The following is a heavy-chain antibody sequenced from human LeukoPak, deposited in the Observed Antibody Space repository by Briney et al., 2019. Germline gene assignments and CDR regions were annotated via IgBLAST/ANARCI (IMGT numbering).Heavy chain of an antibody. CDR1: GVSISPYY. CDR3: ARRDTAMVFGY. V-gene: IGHV4-4*09. CDR2: IHTSGSN. J-gene: IGHJ4*02. D-gene: IGHD5-18*01. Sequence: SETLSLTCAVSGVSISPYYWAWIRQPPGKGLEWIGYIHTSGSNNQYPSLKSRVTISVDKSKNHLSLRLTSVTAADTAVYYCARRDTAMVFGYWGQGTLVTVSS.